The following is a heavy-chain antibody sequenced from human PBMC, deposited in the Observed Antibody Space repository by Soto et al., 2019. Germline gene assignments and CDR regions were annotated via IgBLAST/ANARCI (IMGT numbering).Heavy chain of an antibody. V-gene: IGHV3-23*01. J-gene: IGHJ3*02. CDR1: GFTFSSYA. CDR3: AKEFRDYAVFDI. CDR2: ISGSGGST. D-gene: IGHD4-17*01. Sequence: PWGSLRLSCSASGFTFSSYAMHWVRQAPGKGLEWVSAISGSGGSTYYADSVKGRFTISRDNSKNTLYLQMNSLRAEDTAVYYCAKEFRDYAVFDIWGQGTMVTVSS.